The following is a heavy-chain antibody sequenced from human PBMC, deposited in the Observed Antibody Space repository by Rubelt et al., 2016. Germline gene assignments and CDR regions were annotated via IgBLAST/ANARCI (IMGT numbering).Heavy chain of an antibody. D-gene: IGHD6-19*01. Sequence: SNYYWSYIRQPPGKGLEWIGYISYSGTTYYSPSLESRVTISVDTSKNQFSLQLSSVTAADTAIYYCARHRAGIAVGVYWFDPWGQGTLVTVSS. V-gene: IGHV4-59*08. CDR3: ARHRAGIAVGVYWFDP. J-gene: IGHJ5*02. CDR1: SNYY. CDR2: ISYSGTT.